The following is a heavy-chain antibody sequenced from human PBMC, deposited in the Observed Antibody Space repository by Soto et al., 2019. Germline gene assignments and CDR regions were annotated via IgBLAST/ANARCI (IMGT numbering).Heavy chain of an antibody. CDR1: GFTFSTYA. CDR3: PRDGHGDWFDP. Sequence: QVHLVESGGGVVQPGRSLRLSCAASGFTFSTYAMHWVRQAPGKGLEWVATISDDGTNKYYADSVKGRVTISRDNSKDTLYLQMNSLRAEDTDVYYCPRDGHGDWFDPWGQGTLVTVSS. V-gene: IGHV3-30-3*01. J-gene: IGHJ5*02. D-gene: IGHD3-10*01. CDR2: ISDDGTNK.